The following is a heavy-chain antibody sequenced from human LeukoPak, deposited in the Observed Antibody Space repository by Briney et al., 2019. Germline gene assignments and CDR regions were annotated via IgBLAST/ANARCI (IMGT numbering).Heavy chain of an antibody. Sequence: SETLTLTCTVSGCTISSYYWSWIRQPAGKGLEWIGSIYTSGSTNYNPSLKSRVTMSVDTSKNQFSLKLSSVTAADTAVYYCARDIYQTGFDPWGQGTLVTVSS. CDR1: GCTISSYY. J-gene: IGHJ5*02. D-gene: IGHD2-2*01. V-gene: IGHV4-4*07. CDR3: ARDIYQTGFDP. CDR2: IYTSGST.